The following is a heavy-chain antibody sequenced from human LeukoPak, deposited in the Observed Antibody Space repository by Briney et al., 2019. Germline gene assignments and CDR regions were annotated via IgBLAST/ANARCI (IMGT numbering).Heavy chain of an antibody. Sequence: SETLSLTCAVSGGSISSGGYSWSWIRQPPGKGLEWIVYIYYSGSTYYNPSLKSRVTISVDTSKNQFSLKLSSVTAADTAVYYCARGMPYYYDSSGSALSGIYYYYMDVWGKGTTVTVSS. CDR2: IYYSGST. V-gene: IGHV4-30-4*07. CDR1: GGSISSGGYS. D-gene: IGHD3-22*01. J-gene: IGHJ6*03. CDR3: ARGMPYYYDSSGSALSGIYYYYMDV.